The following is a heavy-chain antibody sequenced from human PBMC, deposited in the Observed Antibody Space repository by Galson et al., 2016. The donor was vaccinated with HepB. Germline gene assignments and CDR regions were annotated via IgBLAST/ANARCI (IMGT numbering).Heavy chain of an antibody. CDR2: IYSGGNT. Sequence: SLRLSCAASGLSVSNNYMSWVRQAPGKGLEWVSVIYSGGNTYYADSVKGRFPISRDNSKNTVYLQMNGLRVEDTATYYCAREFRSPSGILEWLLYGAFDIWGQGTMVTVSS. CDR1: GLSVSNNY. CDR3: AREFRSPSGILEWLLYGAFDI. J-gene: IGHJ3*02. V-gene: IGHV3-53*01. D-gene: IGHD3-3*01.